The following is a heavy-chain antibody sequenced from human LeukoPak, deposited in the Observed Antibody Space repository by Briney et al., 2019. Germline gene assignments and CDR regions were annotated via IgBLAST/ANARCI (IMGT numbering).Heavy chain of an antibody. J-gene: IGHJ3*02. D-gene: IGHD3-16*01. CDR3: ARVGLKNNDAFDI. V-gene: IGHV1-2*07. CDR2: INPNSGGT. Sequence: INPNSGGTNYAHKFQGRVTMTRDTSISTAYMELGRLRSDDTAVYYCARVGLKNNDAFDIWGQGTMVTVSS.